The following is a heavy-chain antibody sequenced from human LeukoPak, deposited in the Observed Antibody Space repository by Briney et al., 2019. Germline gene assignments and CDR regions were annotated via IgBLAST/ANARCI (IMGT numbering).Heavy chain of an antibody. D-gene: IGHD1-1*01. J-gene: IGHJ4*02. Sequence: GGSLRLACAASGFTFSSYEMNWVRQAPGKGLEWVSYISSSGSTIYYADSVKGRFTISRDNAKNSLYLQMNSLRAEDTAVCYCARDLNWETYWGQGTLVTVSS. CDR1: GFTFSSYE. V-gene: IGHV3-48*03. CDR3: ARDLNWETY. CDR2: ISSSGSTI.